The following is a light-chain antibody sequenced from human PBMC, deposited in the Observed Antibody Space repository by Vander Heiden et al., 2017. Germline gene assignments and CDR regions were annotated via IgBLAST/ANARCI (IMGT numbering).Light chain of an antibody. CDR3: QHYYTYPRT. CDR1: QGISTY. CDR2: GAS. Sequence: IRLNHSQYSVSASTGDRVTITCRASQGISTYLSWFQQKQGKAPKLLIYGASTLQSGVPSRFSGSGSGTDFTLTISNLQSEDFATYYCQHYYTYPRTFGQGTRLDIK. J-gene: IGKJ5*01. V-gene: IGKV1-8*01.